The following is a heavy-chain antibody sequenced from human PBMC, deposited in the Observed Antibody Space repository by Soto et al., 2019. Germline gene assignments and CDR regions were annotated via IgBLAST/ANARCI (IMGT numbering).Heavy chain of an antibody. V-gene: IGHV4-31*03. CDR2: IYYSGNT. Sequence: QVQLQESGPGLVETSQTLSLICTVSGGSISSGGYYWSWIRQHPGKGLEWIAYIYYSGNTFYNPSLQSRVSLSVDTYKNQFSLKLSSVTAADTAVYYCSRVVVTASYYYYAMDVWGQGTTVTVSS. J-gene: IGHJ6*02. CDR3: SRVVVTASYYYYAMDV. CDR1: GGSISSGGYY. D-gene: IGHD2-15*01.